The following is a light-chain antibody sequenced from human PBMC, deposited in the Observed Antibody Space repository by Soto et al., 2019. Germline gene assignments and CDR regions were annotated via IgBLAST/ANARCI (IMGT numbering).Light chain of an antibody. V-gene: IGLV2-8*01. J-gene: IGLJ1*01. Sequence: VLSQPPSASGSPGQSVTISCTGTSSDVGRYNHVSWYQQHPGKAPKLIIFDVNKRPSGVPDRFSGSKSVNTASLTVSGLQAEDEADYYCSAYAGSIYVFGTGTKVTVL. CDR2: DVN. CDR3: SAYAGSIYV. CDR1: SSDVGRYNH.